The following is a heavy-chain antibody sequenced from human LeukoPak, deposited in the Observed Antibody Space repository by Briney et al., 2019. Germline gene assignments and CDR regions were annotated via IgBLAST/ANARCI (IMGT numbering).Heavy chain of an antibody. J-gene: IGHJ4*02. V-gene: IGHV3-48*01. CDR2: ISADSDTI. CDR3: ATPFDY. Sequence: GVSLTLLCVVSAFTFNTYSVNWLRQSPGKGLEWLSYISADSDTIYYADSVKRRFTFSRDNDKNSLYLQMNRLRADDTAVYYCATPFDYWGQGTLVTVSS. CDR1: AFTFNTYS.